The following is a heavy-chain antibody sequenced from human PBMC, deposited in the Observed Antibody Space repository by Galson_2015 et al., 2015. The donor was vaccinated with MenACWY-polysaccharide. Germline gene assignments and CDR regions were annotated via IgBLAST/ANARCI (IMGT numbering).Heavy chain of an antibody. V-gene: IGHV3-23*01. CDR1: GFTFSSYA. D-gene: IGHD3-10*01. J-gene: IGHJ3*02. CDR3: AKDTGPGEYAYSWGTFDI. CDR2: VSASGGST. Sequence: SLRLSCAASGFTFSSYAMSWVRQAPGKGLEWVSGVSASGGSTVYTDSAKGRFTMSRDYSKRSLYLQMNSLRAEDTAVYYCAKDTGPGEYAYSWGTFDIWGRGTMVTVSS.